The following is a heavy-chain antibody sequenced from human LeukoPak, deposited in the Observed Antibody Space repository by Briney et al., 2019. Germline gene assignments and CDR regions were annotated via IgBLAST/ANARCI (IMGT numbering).Heavy chain of an antibody. D-gene: IGHD4-17*01. CDR2: ISSRSTYI. CDR3: ARESSTYGD. Sequence: GGSLRLSCAASGFTFTSYNMNWVRQAPGKGLEWVSSISSRSTYIYYADSVKGRFTISRDNAKNSLYLQMNSLRAEDTAVYYCARESSTYGDWGQGTLVTVSS. V-gene: IGHV3-21*04. J-gene: IGHJ4*02. CDR1: GFTFTSYN.